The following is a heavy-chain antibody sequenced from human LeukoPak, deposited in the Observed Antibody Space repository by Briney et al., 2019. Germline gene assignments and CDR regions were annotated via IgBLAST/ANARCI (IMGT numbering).Heavy chain of an antibody. CDR1: GYTFTSYY. CDR3: ASLYDSSGYYYLGAFDI. Sequence: ASVKVSCKASGYTFTSYYMHWVRQAPGQGLEWMGIINPSGGSTSYAQKFQGRVTMTRDTSTSTVYMELSSLRSEDTAVYYCASLYDSSGYYYLGAFDIWGQGTMVTVSS. D-gene: IGHD3-22*01. CDR2: INPSGGST. V-gene: IGHV1-46*01. J-gene: IGHJ3*02.